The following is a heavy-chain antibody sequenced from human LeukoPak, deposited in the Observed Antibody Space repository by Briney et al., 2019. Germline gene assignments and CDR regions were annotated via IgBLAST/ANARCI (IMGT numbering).Heavy chain of an antibody. J-gene: IGHJ4*02. D-gene: IGHD3-10*01. V-gene: IGHV4-38-2*01. Sequence: SETLSLTCAVSDYSLSSGYSWGWIRPPPGKGLEWIGSIYHIGRTYYNPSLTSRVTILVDTYKNQFSLKLSSVPAADTAVYYCARLESGYYGSGSPDYWGQGTLVTVSS. CDR3: ARLESGYYGSGSPDY. CDR1: DYSLSSGYS. CDR2: IYHIGRT.